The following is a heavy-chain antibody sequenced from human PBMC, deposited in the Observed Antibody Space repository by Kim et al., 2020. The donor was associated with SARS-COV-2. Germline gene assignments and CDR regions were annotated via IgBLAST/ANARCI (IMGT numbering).Heavy chain of an antibody. V-gene: IGHV1-2*02. J-gene: IGHJ3*02. CDR3: ARSVGSYYDSSGYYFIDAFDI. CDR1: GYTFTGYY. CDR2: INPNSGGT. D-gene: IGHD3-22*01. Sequence: ASVKVSCKASGYTFTGYYMHWVRQAPGQGLEWMGWINPNSGGTNYAQKFQGRVTMTRDTSISTAYMELSRLRSDDTAVYYCARSVGSYYDSSGYYFIDAFDIWDQGTMVTVSS.